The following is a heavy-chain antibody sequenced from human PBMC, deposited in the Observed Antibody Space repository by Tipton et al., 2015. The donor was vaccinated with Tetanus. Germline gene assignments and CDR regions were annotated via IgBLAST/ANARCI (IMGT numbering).Heavy chain of an antibody. CDR3: ARVACSSTSCYSHYFDY. Sequence: GLVKPSETLSLTCGVSDGSFNAYYWSWIRQPPGKGLEWIGYVFRSGSADYNPSLKSRVNISLDRSENQISLMLTSVTAADTAVYYCARVACSSTSCYSHYFDYWGPGSLVTVSS. V-gene: IGHV4-34*12. J-gene: IGHJ4*02. D-gene: IGHD2-2*01. CDR1: DGSFNAYY. CDR2: VFRSGSA.